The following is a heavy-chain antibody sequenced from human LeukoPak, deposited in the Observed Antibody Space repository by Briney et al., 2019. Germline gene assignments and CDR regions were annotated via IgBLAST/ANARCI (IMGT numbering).Heavy chain of an antibody. CDR1: GFTFSSYA. CDR3: AKTDSSDYSYNFDY. J-gene: IGHJ4*02. CDR2: VSGSGGRT. V-gene: IGHV3-23*01. D-gene: IGHD3-22*01. Sequence: GGSLRLSCAASGFTFSSYAMSWVRQAPGKGLEWVSAVSGSGGRTYYTDSVKGRFTISRDNSKNTLYLQMNTLRAEDTAVYYCAKTDSSDYSYNFDYWGQGTLVTVSS.